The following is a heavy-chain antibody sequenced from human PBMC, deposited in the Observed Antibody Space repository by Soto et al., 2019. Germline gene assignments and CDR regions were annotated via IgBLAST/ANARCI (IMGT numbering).Heavy chain of an antibody. Sequence: GASVKVSFKASGGTFSSYAISWVRQAPGQGLEWMGGIIPIFGTANYAQKFQGRVTITADESTSTAYMELSSLRSEDTAVYYCASVLELHYYYGMDVWGQGTTVTVSS. D-gene: IGHD1-7*01. J-gene: IGHJ6*02. CDR1: GGTFSSYA. CDR3: ASVLELHYYYGMDV. V-gene: IGHV1-69*13. CDR2: IIPIFGTA.